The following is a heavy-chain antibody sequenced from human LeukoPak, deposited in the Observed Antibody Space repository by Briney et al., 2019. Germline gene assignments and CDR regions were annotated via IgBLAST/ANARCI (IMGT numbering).Heavy chain of an antibody. D-gene: IGHD3-16*01. CDR2: INGDGSNS. Sequence: GGSLRLSCVASGSTFTTYWMHWVRQAPGKGLVWVSRINGDGSNSNYADSVKGRFTISRDNARNTLYLQMNGLRAEDTALYYCAGTSPTSHFDFWGQGTLVTVSS. CDR1: GSTFTTYW. V-gene: IGHV3-74*01. CDR3: AGTSPTSHFDF. J-gene: IGHJ4*02.